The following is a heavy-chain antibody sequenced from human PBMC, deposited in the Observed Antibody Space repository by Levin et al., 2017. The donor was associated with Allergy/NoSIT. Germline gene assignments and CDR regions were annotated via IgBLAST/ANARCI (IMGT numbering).Heavy chain of an antibody. CDR3: ARADVAPGGYSNGPDY. CDR2: INPYSGVT. CDR1: GYSFTSYY. J-gene: IGHJ4*02. Sequence: GESLKISCRTSGYSFTSYYMHWVRQAPGQGLEWMGRINPYSGVTVYAQNFQGRVTMTRDTAISTVYMEVSSLRSDDTAVYYCARADVAPGGYSNGPDYWGQGTLVTVSS. D-gene: IGHD5-18*01. V-gene: IGHV1-2*06.